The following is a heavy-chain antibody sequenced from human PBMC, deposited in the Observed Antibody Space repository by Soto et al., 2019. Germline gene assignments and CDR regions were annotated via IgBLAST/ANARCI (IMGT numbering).Heavy chain of an antibody. Sequence: QVQLVQSGAEVKKPGSSVKVSCKASGGTFSSYAISWVRQAPGQGLEWMGGIIPIFGTANCAQKFQGRVTITADESTSTAYMELSSLRSEDTAVYYCARQIFGVVTRYYYYGMDVWGQGTTVTVSS. D-gene: IGHD3-3*01. CDR2: IIPIFGTA. CDR3: ARQIFGVVTRYYYYGMDV. V-gene: IGHV1-69*01. CDR1: GGTFSSYA. J-gene: IGHJ6*02.